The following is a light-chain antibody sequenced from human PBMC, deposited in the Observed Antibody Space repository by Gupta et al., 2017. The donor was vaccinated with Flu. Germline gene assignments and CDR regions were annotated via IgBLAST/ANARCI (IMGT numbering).Light chain of an antibody. CDR3: QSYDSSHYRV. CDR2: DYN. J-gene: IGLJ3*02. V-gene: IGLV6-57*01. CDR1: SGTIARSY. Sequence: VTTACTRSSGTIARSYVHCYQQRPGSSPTTLLFDYNKSHAAAADRLYVSIDGSSNSAFLTISGLTTEDAADYYCQSYDSSHYRVFGGGTKLTVL.